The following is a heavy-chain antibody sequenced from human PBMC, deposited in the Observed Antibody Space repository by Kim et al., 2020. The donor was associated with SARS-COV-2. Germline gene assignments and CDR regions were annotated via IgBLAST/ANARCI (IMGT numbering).Heavy chain of an antibody. Sequence: PSFQGQVTISADKSISTAYLQWSSLKASDTAMYYCASGAYYGSGSYAFDIWGQGTMVTVSS. V-gene: IGHV5-51*01. J-gene: IGHJ3*02. D-gene: IGHD3-10*01. CDR3: ASGAYYGSGSYAFDI.